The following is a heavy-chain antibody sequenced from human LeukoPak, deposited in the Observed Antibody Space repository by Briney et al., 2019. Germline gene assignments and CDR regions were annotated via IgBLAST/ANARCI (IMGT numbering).Heavy chain of an antibody. CDR1: GGSISRSYYY. D-gene: IGHD6-19*01. J-gene: IGHJ5*02. V-gene: IGHV4-39*01. Sequence: SETLSLTCSVSGGSISRSYYYWGWIRQPPGKGLEWIGTIYYSGNTFYNPSLKSRVTISVDTSINHFSLTLTSLTAADTAVYFCSRHEHKALAGHTWGQGTLVTVSS. CDR3: SRHEHKALAGHT. CDR2: IYYSGNT.